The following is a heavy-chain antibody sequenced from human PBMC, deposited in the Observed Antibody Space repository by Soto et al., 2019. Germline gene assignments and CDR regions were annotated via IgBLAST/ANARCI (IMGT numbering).Heavy chain of an antibody. V-gene: IGHV4-30-4*01. CDR3: ARGVDYDFWSGPQAYFDY. CDR1: GGSISSGDYY. CDR2: ISYSGST. Sequence: QVQLQESGPGLVKPSQTLSLTCTVSGGSISSGDYYWSWIRQPPGKGLEWIGYISYSGSTYYNPSLKSRVTISVDTSKNQFSLKLSSVTAADTAVYYCARGVDYDFWSGPQAYFDYWGQGTLVTVSS. D-gene: IGHD3-3*01. J-gene: IGHJ4*02.